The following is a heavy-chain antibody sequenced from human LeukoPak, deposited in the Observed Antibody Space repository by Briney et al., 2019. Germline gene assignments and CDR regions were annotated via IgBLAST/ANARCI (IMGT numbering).Heavy chain of an antibody. D-gene: IGHD3-22*01. CDR2: ISSSSSTI. CDR3: AKLFYDSSGYYYHFDY. J-gene: IGHJ4*02. V-gene: IGHV3-48*01. CDR1: GFTFSTYA. Sequence: GGSLRLSCAASGFTFSTYAMHWVRQAPGKGLEWVSYISSSSSTIYYADSVKGRFTISRDNAKNSLYLQMNSLRAEDTAVYYCAKLFYDSSGYYYHFDYWGQGTLVTVSS.